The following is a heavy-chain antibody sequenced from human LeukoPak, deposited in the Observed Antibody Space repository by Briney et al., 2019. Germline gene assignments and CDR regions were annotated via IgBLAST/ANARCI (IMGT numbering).Heavy chain of an antibody. D-gene: IGHD3-22*01. CDR2: IYYSGST. CDR3: ARNYDSSGYYLGSFDI. J-gene: IGHJ3*02. Sequence: PSETLSLTCTVSGGSISSSSYYWGWIRQPPGKGLEWIGSIYYSGSTYYNPSLQSRVTISVDTSKNQFSLKLSSVTAADTAVYYCARNYDSSGYYLGSFDIWGQGTMVTVSS. V-gene: IGHV4-39*01. CDR1: GGSISSSSYY.